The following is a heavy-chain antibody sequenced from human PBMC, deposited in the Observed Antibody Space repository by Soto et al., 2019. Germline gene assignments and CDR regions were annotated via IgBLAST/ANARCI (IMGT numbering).Heavy chain of an antibody. D-gene: IGHD1-26*01. CDR3: ARGLLSAWRFDA. Sequence: RRLSCAASGFTFNTYGMHWVPQAPGKGLEWVAVISYDAKSKLYVDSVRGRFTISRDNSKNTLFLHMDSLRPEDTALNYCARGLLSAWRFDAWGQGALVTVSS. V-gene: IGHV3-30*03. J-gene: IGHJ4*02. CDR2: ISYDAKSK. CDR1: GFTFNTYG.